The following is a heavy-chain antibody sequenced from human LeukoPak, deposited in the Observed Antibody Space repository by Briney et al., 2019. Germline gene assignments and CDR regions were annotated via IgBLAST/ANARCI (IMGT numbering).Heavy chain of an antibody. CDR3: AKDPAPYLGAGRVSFRDYHYMDV. CDR2: IRYDGSNK. J-gene: IGHJ6*03. Sequence: PGGSLRLSCAASGFTFSSYGMHWVRQAPGKGLEWEAFIRYDGSNKYYADSVKGRFTISRDNSKNTLYLQMNSLRAEDTAVYYCAKDPAPYLGAGRVSFRDYHYMDVWGKGTTVTVSS. D-gene: IGHD6-13*01. CDR1: GFTFSSYG. V-gene: IGHV3-30*02.